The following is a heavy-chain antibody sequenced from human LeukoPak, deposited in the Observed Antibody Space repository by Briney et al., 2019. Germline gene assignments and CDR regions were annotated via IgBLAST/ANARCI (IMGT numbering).Heavy chain of an antibody. Sequence: ASETLSLTCTVSGGSISSSSYYWGGIRQPPGKGLEWIGSIYYSGTTYYNPSLKSRVTISVDTSKNQFSLKLSSVTAADTAVYYCAREFATSGPGPDWGQGTLVTVSS. J-gene: IGHJ4*02. D-gene: IGHD3-10*01. CDR2: IYYSGTT. CDR3: AREFATSGPGPD. CDR1: GGSISSSSYY. V-gene: IGHV4-39*07.